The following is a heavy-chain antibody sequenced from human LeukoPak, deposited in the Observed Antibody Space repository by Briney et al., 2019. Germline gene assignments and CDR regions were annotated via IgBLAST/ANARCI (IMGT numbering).Heavy chain of an antibody. CDR3: ATPMVRGVVIFDY. D-gene: IGHD3-10*01. Sequence: ASVKVSCTVSGYSLTELSMHWVRQAPGKGLEWMGGFDPEDGETIYAQKLQGRVTMTEDTSTATACMELSSLRSEDTAVYYCATPMVRGVVIFDYWGQGTLVTVSS. V-gene: IGHV1-24*01. CDR2: FDPEDGET. CDR1: GYSLTELS. J-gene: IGHJ4*02.